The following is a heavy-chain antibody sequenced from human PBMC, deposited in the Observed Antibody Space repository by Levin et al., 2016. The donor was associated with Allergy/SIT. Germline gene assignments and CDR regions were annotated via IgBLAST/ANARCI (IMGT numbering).Heavy chain of an antibody. CDR3: ARGDTTELDY. CDR2: IKTDGSST. CDR1: GFTFNNYW. V-gene: IGHV3-74*03. J-gene: IGHJ4*02. D-gene: IGHD1-1*01. Sequence: GESLKISCTASGFTFNNYWMHWVRQAPGKGLVWVSRIKTDGSSTTYADSVNGRFTISRDNARNTVYLLMNSLRAEDMAVYYCARGDTTELDYWGQGALVTVSS.